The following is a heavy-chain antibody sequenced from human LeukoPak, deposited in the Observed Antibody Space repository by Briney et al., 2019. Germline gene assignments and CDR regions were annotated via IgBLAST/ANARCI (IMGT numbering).Heavy chain of an antibody. V-gene: IGHV3-48*03. CDR3: ARVNGYNSIGYYFDY. CDR2: ISRSGNTI. CDR1: GFTFSSYE. D-gene: IGHD5-24*01. Sequence: GGPLRLSCAASGFTFSSYEMNWVRQAPGKGPEWLSYISRSGNTIYYADSVKGRFTISRDNAKNSLYLQMNSLRAEDTAVYYCARVNGYNSIGYYFDYWGQGTLVTVSS. J-gene: IGHJ4*02.